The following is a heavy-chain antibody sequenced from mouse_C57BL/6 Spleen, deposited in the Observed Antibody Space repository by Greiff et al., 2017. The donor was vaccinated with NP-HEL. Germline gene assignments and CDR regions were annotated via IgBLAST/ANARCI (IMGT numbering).Heavy chain of an antibody. D-gene: IGHD2-5*01. J-gene: IGHJ4*01. Sequence: VQLQQSGPELVKPGASVKMSCKASGYTFTDYNMHWVKQSHGKSLEWIGYINPNNGGTSYNQKFKGKATLTVNKSSSTAYMELRSLTSEDSAVYYCARGVYSNYPYAMDYWGQGTSVTVSS. CDR1: GYTFTDYN. CDR3: ARGVYSNYPYAMDY. V-gene: IGHV1-22*01. CDR2: INPNNGGT.